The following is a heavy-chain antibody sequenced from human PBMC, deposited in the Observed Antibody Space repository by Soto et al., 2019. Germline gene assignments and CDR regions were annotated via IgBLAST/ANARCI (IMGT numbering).Heavy chain of an antibody. Sequence: QVQLVQSGAEVKKPGSSVKVSCKASGGTFSSYAISWVRQAPGQGLELLGGIIPIFGTANYAQKFQGRVTITADESTSTAYMELSSLRSEDTAVYYCAREVIWISTSCVPPAGWFDPGGQGTLVTVSS. CDR3: AREVIWISTSCVPPAGWFDP. V-gene: IGHV1-69*12. D-gene: IGHD2-2*01. CDR1: GGTFSSYA. CDR2: IIPIFGTA. J-gene: IGHJ5*02.